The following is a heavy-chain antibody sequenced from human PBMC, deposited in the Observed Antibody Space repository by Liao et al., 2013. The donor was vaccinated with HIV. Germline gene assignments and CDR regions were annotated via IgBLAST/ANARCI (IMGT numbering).Heavy chain of an antibody. CDR3: ARGEVREAFDI. J-gene: IGHJ3*02. CDR2: IYHSGST. CDR1: GDSITSGDYS. V-gene: IGHV4-30-2*01. Sequence: QVQLQESGSGLVKPSQTLSLTCGVSGDSITSGDYSWSWIRQPPGKGLEWVGYIYHSGSTYYNPSLKSRVTISVDMSKNQVSLKLNSVTAADTAVYYCARGEVREAFDIWGQGTMVTVSS.